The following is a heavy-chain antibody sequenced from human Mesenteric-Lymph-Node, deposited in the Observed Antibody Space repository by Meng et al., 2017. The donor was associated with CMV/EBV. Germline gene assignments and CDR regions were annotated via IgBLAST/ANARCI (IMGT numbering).Heavy chain of an antibody. CDR1: GGSFSGYY. Sequence: QVQLQQWGAGLLKPSETLSLTGTVNGGSFSGYYRSWIRQPPGKGLEWIGEINHNGVPNYNPSLKSRVTISLDRSKNQFSLKLSSVTAEDTAVYYCARGSDIPVNNYWGQGTLVTVSS. V-gene: IGHV4-34*01. D-gene: IGHD2-15*01. CDR2: INHNGVP. CDR3: ARGSDIPVNNY. J-gene: IGHJ4*02.